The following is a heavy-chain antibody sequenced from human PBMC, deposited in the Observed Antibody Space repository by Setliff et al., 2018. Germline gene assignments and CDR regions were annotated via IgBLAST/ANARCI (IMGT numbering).Heavy chain of an antibody. J-gene: IGHJ4*02. CDR1: GDPINSGDYY. CDR3: GRRPRVTPRTIDV. V-gene: IGHV4-31*03. D-gene: IGHD2-21*02. CDR2: IFHSGDT. Sequence: PSETLSLTCTVSGDPINSGDYYWHWIRQQPGKGPEWIGYIFHSGDTLYNPSLKSRLVISIDTSKNHFSLSLTSVTAADTAFYYCGRRPRVTPRTIDVWGQGALVTVSS.